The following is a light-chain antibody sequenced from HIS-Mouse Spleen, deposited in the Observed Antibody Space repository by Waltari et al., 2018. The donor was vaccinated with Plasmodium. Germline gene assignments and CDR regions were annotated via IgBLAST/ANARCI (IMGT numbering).Light chain of an antibody. CDR3: YSTDSSGNHRV. V-gene: IGLV3-10*01. Sequence: SYELTQPPSVSVSPGQTSRITCSGDALTKQYAHGYQQKSGQAPVLVIYLDSNRPSGIPERFSGSSSGTMATLTSSGAQVEDEADYYCYSTDSSGNHRVFGGGTKLTVL. CDR2: LDS. CDR1: ALTKQY. J-gene: IGLJ3*02.